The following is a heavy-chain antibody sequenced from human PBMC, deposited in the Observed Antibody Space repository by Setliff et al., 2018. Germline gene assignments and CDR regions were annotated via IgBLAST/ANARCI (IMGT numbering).Heavy chain of an antibody. CDR3: TTGSVCVGDCYSGRLNY. Sequence: GSLRLSCAASGFTFSAHYMDWLRQAPGKGLEWVGRIRNKDNSYTTEYAASVKGRFTISRDDSKNSLYLQMNSLKTEDTAVYYCTTGSVCVGDCYSGRLNYWGQGTLVTVSS. CDR2: IRNKDNSYTT. J-gene: IGHJ4*02. D-gene: IGHD2-21*02. CDR1: GFTFSAHY. V-gene: IGHV3-72*01.